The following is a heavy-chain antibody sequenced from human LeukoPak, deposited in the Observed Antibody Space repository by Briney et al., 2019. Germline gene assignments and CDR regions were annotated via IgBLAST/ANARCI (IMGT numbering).Heavy chain of an antibody. CDR2: ISGSDGNT. D-gene: IGHD6-19*01. V-gene: IGHV3-23*01. Sequence: PGGSLRLSCAASGFTFSSYAMSRVRQAPGKGLEWVSAISGSDGNTFYADSVKGRFTISSDNSKNTLYLQMNSLRAEDTAIYHCAKGGSSGWYLSNWFDLWGQGTLVTVSS. CDR1: GFTFSSYA. CDR3: AKGGSSGWYLSNWFDL. J-gene: IGHJ5*02.